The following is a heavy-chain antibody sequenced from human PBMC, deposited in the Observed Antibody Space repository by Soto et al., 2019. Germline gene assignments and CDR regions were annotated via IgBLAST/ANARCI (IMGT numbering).Heavy chain of an antibody. V-gene: IGHV4-59*01. CDR1: GGSISSYY. D-gene: IGHD3-10*01. CDR3: ARERNCYGSGSYPDY. J-gene: IGHJ4*02. CDR2: IYYSGST. Sequence: PSETLSLTCTVFGGSISSYYWSWIRQPPGKGLEWIGYIYYSGSTNYNPSLKSRVNISVDTSKNQFSLKLSSVTAADTAVYYCARERNCYGSGSYPDYWGQGTLVTVSS.